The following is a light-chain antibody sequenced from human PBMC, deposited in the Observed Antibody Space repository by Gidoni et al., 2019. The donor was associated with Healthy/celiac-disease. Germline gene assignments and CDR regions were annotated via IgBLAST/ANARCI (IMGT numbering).Light chain of an antibody. Sequence: IVLTQSPGTLSLSPGERATLSCRASQSVSSSYLAWYQQKPGQAPRLLIYGASSRATGIPDRFSGSWSGTDFTLTISRLEPEDFAVYYCQQYGSSQTFGQGTKVEIK. CDR2: GAS. CDR3: QQYGSSQT. J-gene: IGKJ1*01. V-gene: IGKV3-20*01. CDR1: QSVSSSY.